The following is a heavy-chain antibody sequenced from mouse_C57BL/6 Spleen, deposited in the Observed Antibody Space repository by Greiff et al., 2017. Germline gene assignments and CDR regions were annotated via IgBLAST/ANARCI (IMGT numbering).Heavy chain of an antibody. J-gene: IGHJ3*01. D-gene: IGHD1-1*01. CDR3: ARENYGSSYEFAY. Sequence: VQLQQPGAELVKPGASVKLSCKASGYTFTSYWMHWVKQRPGQGLEWIGMIHPNSGRTNYNEKFKSKATLTVDKSSSTAYMQLSSLTSEDSAVYYCARENYGSSYEFAYWGQGTLVTVSA. V-gene: IGHV1-64*01. CDR1: GYTFTSYW. CDR2: IHPNSGRT.